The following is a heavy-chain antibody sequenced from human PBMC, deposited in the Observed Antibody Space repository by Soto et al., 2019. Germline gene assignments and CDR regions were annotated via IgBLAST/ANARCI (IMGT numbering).Heavy chain of an antibody. CDR2: IIPIFGTT. CDR1: GSSFSRYA. D-gene: IGHD6-6*01. J-gene: IGHJ6*02. CDR3: ARDRSLALRDFNGMDV. Sequence: QVQLVQSGAELRKPGSSLQVSCRASGSSFSRYAISWVRQAPGQGLEWMGGIIPIFGTTQYAQKFQGRVTITEDKSTNAVYLEVSNLKSDDTAVYFCARDRSLALRDFNGMDVWGQGTTVTVAS. V-gene: IGHV1-69*06.